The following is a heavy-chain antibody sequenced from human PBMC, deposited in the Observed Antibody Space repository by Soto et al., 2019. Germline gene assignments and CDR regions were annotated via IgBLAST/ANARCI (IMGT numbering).Heavy chain of an antibody. CDR2: IYYSGST. V-gene: IGHV4-31*03. D-gene: IGHD3-10*01. CDR1: GGSISSGGYY. J-gene: IGHJ5*02. CDR3: ARFGFGELQP. Sequence: SETLSLTCTVSGGSISSGGYYWSWIRQHPGKGLEWIGYIYYSGSTYYNPSLKSRVTISVDTSKNQFSLKLSSVTAADTAVYYCARFGFGELQPWGQGTLVTVSS.